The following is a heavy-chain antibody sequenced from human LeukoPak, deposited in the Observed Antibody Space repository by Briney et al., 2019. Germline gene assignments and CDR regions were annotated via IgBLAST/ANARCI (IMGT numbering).Heavy chain of an antibody. CDR1: GYTFTGYY. D-gene: IGHD3-10*01. CDR2: INPNSGGT. V-gene: IGHV1-2*02. CDR3: ARARGFRLSDDY. J-gene: IGHJ4*02. Sequence: ASVKVSCKASGYTFTGYYMHWVRQAPGQGLEWMGWINPNSGGTNYAQKFQGRVTMTRDTSISTAYMELSRLRSGNTAVYYCARARGFRLSDDYWGQGTLVTVSS.